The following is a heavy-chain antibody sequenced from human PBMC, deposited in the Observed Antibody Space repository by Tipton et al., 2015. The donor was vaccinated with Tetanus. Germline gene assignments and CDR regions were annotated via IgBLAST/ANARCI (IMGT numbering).Heavy chain of an antibody. J-gene: IGHJ3*01. Sequence: TLSLTCSLSGGSLSSGTVYWDWIRQRPGKGLEWIGNIYYNGNTLQNPSLEGRVTLSVDKSKNQFSLKLTSVTAADVAVYYCARPSTTVTPRAFDVWGQGTMVTVSS. D-gene: IGHD4-17*01. CDR2: IYYNGNT. V-gene: IGHV4-39*01. CDR3: ARPSTTVTPRAFDV. CDR1: GGSLSSGTVY.